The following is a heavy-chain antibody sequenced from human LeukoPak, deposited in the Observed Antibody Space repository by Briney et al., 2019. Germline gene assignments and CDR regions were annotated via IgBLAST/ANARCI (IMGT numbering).Heavy chain of an antibody. Sequence: GGSLRLPCAASGFTFSSYSMNWVRQAPGKGLEWVSSISSSSSYIYYADSMKGRFTISRDNAKNSLYLQMNSLRAEDTAVYYCARSLYYYDSSGYYRIWGDYYYGMDVWGQGTTVTVSS. D-gene: IGHD3-22*01. CDR3: ARSLYYYDSSGYYRIWGDYYYGMDV. CDR2: ISSSSSYI. V-gene: IGHV3-21*01. CDR1: GFTFSSYS. J-gene: IGHJ6*02.